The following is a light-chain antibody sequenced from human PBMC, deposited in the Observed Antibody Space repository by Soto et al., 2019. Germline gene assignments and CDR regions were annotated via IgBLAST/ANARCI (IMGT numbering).Light chain of an antibody. J-gene: IGKJ5*01. V-gene: IGKV1-5*01. CDR3: QQYSNYPIT. Sequence: DIQMTQSPSTLSASVGDRFTITCRASQSIGRFLAWYQHQPGKAPKLLIYDASSLQSGVPSRFSGIESGTEFTLSISSLQPDDFATYYCQQYSNYPITFGQGTRLEIK. CDR2: DAS. CDR1: QSIGRF.